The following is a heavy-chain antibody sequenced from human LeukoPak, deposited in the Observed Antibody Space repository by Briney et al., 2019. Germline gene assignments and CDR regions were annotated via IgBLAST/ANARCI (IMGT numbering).Heavy chain of an antibody. CDR3: ARVLAGQGFWSGYSDWFDP. CDR2: ISSSSSYI. D-gene: IGHD3-3*01. CDR1: GSTFSSYS. J-gene: IGHJ5*02. Sequence: GGSLRLSCAASGSTFSSYSMNWVRQAPGKGLEWVSSISSSSSYIYYADSVKGRFTISRDNAKNSLYLQMNSLRAEDTAVYYCARVLAGQGFWSGYSDWFDPWGQGTLVTVSS. V-gene: IGHV3-21*01.